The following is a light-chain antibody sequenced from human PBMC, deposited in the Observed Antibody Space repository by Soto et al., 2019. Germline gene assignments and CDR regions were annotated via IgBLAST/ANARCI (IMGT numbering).Light chain of an antibody. V-gene: IGKV3-20*01. CDR3: QQYGSSPYT. J-gene: IGKJ2*01. CDR1: QSVSSTY. Sequence: EIVLTQSPDTLSLSPGERATLSCRASQSVSSTYLAWYQQKLGQAPRLLISDASSRATGIPVRFSGSGSGTAFTLTISRLEPEDFAVYYCQQYGSSPYTFGQGTKLEIK. CDR2: DAS.